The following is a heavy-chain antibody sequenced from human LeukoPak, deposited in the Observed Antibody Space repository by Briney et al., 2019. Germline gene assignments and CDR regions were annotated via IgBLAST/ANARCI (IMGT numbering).Heavy chain of an antibody. CDR2: ISAYNGNT. Sequence: GASVKVSCKASGYTFTSYGISWVRQAPGQGLEWMGWISAYNGNTNYAQKLQGRVTMTTDTSTSTAYMELRSLRSDDTAGYYCARGSYDILPGYFNWFDPWGQGTLVTVSS. CDR3: ARGSYDILPGYFNWFDP. J-gene: IGHJ5*02. CDR1: GYTFTSYG. V-gene: IGHV1-18*04. D-gene: IGHD3-9*01.